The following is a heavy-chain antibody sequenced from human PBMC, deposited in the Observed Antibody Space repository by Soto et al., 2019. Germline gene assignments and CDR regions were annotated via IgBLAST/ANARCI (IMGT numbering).Heavy chain of an antibody. CDR1: WFTLSTHA. V-gene: IGHV3-48*02. CDR3: ARDARNADYDY. Sequence: EVQLVESGGGLVQPGGALGIFFGVSWFTLSTHAMNWVRQAPGKGLEWVAYIHGTRSIIYYADSVKGRFTISRDNAKNSLFLQMDSLRDEDTAVYYCARDARNADYDYWGQGTLVTVSS. D-gene: IGHD3-16*01. CDR2: IHGTRSII. J-gene: IGHJ4*02.